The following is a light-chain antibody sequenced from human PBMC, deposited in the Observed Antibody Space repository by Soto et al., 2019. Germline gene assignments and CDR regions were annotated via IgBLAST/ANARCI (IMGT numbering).Light chain of an antibody. J-gene: IGLJ2*01. CDR1: SSNIGSNT. CDR3: AAWDDSLNAVV. Sequence: QSALAHPPSASGTPGQRVTFSCSGSSSNIGSNTVNWYQQLPGTAPKLLIYSNNQRPSGVPDRFSGSKSGTSASLAISGLQSEDEADYYCAAWDDSLNAVVFGGGTQLTVL. CDR2: SNN. V-gene: IGLV1-44*01.